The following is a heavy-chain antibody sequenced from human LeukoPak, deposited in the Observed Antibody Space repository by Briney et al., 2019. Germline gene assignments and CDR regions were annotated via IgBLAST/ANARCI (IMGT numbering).Heavy chain of an antibody. V-gene: IGHV4-34*01. CDR1: GGSFSPYY. Sequence: SETLSLTCAVYGGSFSPYYWSWLRQSPRKGLEWIAEIDHRGDTNYNPSVKSRVTISIDTSKNQFSLKVRSLSAADTAVYYCARGATISETGYFDFWGQGALVTVSS. J-gene: IGHJ4*03. CDR3: ARGATISETGYFDF. CDR2: IDHRGDT. D-gene: IGHD5-24*01.